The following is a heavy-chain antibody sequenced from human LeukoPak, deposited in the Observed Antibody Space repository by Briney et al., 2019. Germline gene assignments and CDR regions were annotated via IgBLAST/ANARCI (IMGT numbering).Heavy chain of an antibody. CDR2: ISGSGVST. V-gene: IGHV3-23*01. CDR3: ARVHSYCSSTSCLDY. CDR1: GFRFSSYA. D-gene: IGHD2-2*01. Sequence: GGSLRLACAASGFRFSSYAMSWVRQAPGKGLEWVSAISGSGVSTYYADSVKGRFTVSRDNSKNTLYLQMSSLRAEDTAVYYCARVHSYCSSTSCLDYWGQGTLVTVSS. J-gene: IGHJ4*02.